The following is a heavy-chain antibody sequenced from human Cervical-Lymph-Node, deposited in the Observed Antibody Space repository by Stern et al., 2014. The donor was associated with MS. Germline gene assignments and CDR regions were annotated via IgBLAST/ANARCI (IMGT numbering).Heavy chain of an antibody. J-gene: IGHJ4*02. CDR1: GGSISVSSYY. D-gene: IGHD1-26*01. Sequence: QVQLQESGPGLVKPSETLSLTCTVSGGSISVSSYYWAWIRQPPGKGLEWIGNIYYSGFTYYNPSLKSRVTISVDTSKNQFSLKLSSVTAADTAVYYCARHDSVPRPSQLYSARDRGPGYFDYWGQGTLVTVSS. V-gene: IGHV4-39*01. CDR3: ARHDSVPRPSQLYSARDRGPGYFDY. CDR2: IYYSGFT.